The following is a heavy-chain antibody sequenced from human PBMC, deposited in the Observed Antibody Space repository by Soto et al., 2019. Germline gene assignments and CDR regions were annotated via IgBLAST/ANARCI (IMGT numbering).Heavy chain of an antibody. Sequence: QVKLVQSGAEVKKPGSSVKVSCKASGGTFSSYTISWVRQAPGQGLEWMGRIIPILGIANYAQKFQGRVTITADKSTSTAYMELSSLRSEDTAVYYCARGVGECSGGSCFYYYMDVWGKGTTVTVSS. J-gene: IGHJ6*03. D-gene: IGHD2-15*01. CDR3: ARGVGECSGGSCFYYYMDV. CDR1: GGTFSSYT. CDR2: IIPILGIA. V-gene: IGHV1-69*02.